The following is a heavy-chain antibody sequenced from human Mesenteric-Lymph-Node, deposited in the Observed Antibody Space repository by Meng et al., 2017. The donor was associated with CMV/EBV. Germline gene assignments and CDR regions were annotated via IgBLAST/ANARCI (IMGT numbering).Heavy chain of an antibody. Sequence: GYHIHWVRQAPGQGLEWMGWIKPNNGGTNVAQRFLGRITMTRDASVTTAYMELSSLRSDDTAVYYCAKSGHDFWTGYQFYFDSWGQGTLVTVSS. CDR2: IKPNNGGT. CDR3: AKSGHDFWTGYQFYFDS. CDR1: GYH. J-gene: IGHJ4*02. D-gene: IGHD3/OR15-3a*01. V-gene: IGHV1-2*02.